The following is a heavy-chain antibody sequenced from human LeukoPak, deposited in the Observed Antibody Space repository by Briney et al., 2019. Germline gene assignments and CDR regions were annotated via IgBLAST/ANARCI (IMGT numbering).Heavy chain of an antibody. J-gene: IGHJ4*02. Sequence: PGGSLRLSCAASGFTFSSYAMSWVRQAPGKGLECLSAISGSGGSTYYADSVKGRFTISRDNSKNTLYLQMNSLRAEDTAVYYCAKGVYSSSWYYFDYWGQGTLVTVSS. CDR2: ISGSGGST. V-gene: IGHV3-23*01. CDR1: GFTFSSYA. CDR3: AKGVYSSSWYYFDY. D-gene: IGHD6-13*01.